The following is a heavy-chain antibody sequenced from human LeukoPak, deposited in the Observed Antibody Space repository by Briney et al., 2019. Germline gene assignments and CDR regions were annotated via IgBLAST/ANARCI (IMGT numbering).Heavy chain of an antibody. V-gene: IGHV3-30*02. CDR3: AKDVGIASLSNWFDP. D-gene: IGHD2-21*01. Sequence: PGGSLRLSCTASRFTFSTHGMHWVRQAPGKGLEWGAGIQYDGSDTFYLASVKGRFTISRDNSKNTLYLQMNSLRAEDTAVYYCAKDVGIASLSNWFDPWGQGTLVTVSS. CDR1: RFTFSTHG. CDR2: IQYDGSDT. J-gene: IGHJ5*02.